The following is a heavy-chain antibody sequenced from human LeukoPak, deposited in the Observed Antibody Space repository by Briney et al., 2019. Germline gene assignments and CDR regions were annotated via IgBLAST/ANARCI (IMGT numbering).Heavy chain of an antibody. D-gene: IGHD1-26*01. Sequence: GGSLRLLCAPSGFTFSIYSMHCARQAPGKSLEWLTYIRRRGSHMYYADSVKRRLTISRDNAKHCMFLQMNSQRPEDTAVYYCAREGEYSARYRRFFDFWGRGTLVTVSS. CDR2: IRRRGSHM. CDR3: AREGEYSARYRRFFDF. CDR1: GFTFSIYS. V-gene: IGHV3-21*01. J-gene: IGHJ2*01.